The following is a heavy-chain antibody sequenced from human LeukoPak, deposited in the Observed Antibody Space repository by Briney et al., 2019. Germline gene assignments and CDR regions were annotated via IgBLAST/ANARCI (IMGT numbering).Heavy chain of an antibody. CDR2: ISANGVST. CDR1: GFTFSSYA. CDR3: AKDDILTGYGY. J-gene: IGHJ4*02. V-gene: IGHV3-23*01. Sequence: PGGSLRLSCAASGFTFSSYAMSWVRQAPGKGLEWVSTISANGVSTFYAASVKGRFTISRDNSKSTLHLQVNSLRAEDTAVYYCAKDDILTGYGYWGQGTLVTVSS. D-gene: IGHD3-9*01.